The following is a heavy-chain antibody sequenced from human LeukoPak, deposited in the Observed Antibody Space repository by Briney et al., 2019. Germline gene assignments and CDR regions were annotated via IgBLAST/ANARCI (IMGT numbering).Heavy chain of an antibody. D-gene: IGHD6-19*01. CDR3: ARQPVVNRGAVASNFDS. CDR1: GGLITTTTCY. V-gene: IGHV4-39*01. CDR2: IYYRGDT. Sequence: SETLSLTCTVSGGLITTTTCYWGWIRQSPGKGLEWIASIYYRGDTYYNASLESRVSISIDTSKNQFSQKLNSMNAADTAVYFCARQPVVNRGAVASNFDSWGQGTLVTVSA. J-gene: IGHJ4*02.